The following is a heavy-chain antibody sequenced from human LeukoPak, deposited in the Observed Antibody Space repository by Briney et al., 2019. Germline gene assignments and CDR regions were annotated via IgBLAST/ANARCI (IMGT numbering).Heavy chain of an antibody. D-gene: IGHD1-26*01. V-gene: IGHV3-66*01. Sequence: GGSLRLSCAASGFTVSSNYMSWVRQAPGKGLEWVSVIYSGGSTYYADSVKGRFTISRDDSKNTLYLQMNSLRAEDTAVYYCAKDLGRYRNNYFDYWGQGTLVTVSS. CDR2: IYSGGST. CDR3: AKDLGRYRNNYFDY. J-gene: IGHJ4*02. CDR1: GFTVSSNY.